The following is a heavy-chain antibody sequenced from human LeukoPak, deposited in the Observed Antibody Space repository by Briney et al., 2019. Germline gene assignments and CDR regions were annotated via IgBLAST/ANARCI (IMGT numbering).Heavy chain of an antibody. CDR3: AREIPTRYCIGGSCCWAPYYIAY. J-gene: IGHJ4*02. V-gene: IGHV3-64*01. D-gene: IGHD2-15*01. Sequence: GGSLRLSCAASGFTFSSYTMYWVRQAPGKGLEYVSAISNNGGTTYYANSVKGRFTISRDNSKNTLYLQMGSLRAEDMAVYYCAREIPTRYCIGGSCCWAPYYIAYWGQGTLVTVSS. CDR2: ISNNGGTT. CDR1: GFTFSSYT.